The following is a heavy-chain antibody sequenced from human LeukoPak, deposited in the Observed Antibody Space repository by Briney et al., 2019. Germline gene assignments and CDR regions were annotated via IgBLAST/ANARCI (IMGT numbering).Heavy chain of an antibody. CDR3: ARLGEHGSGSYYYRYYYYMDV. CDR2: INHSGST. D-gene: IGHD3-10*01. J-gene: IGHJ6*03. CDR1: GGSISSYY. Sequence: PSQTLSLTCTVSGGSISSYYWSWIRQPPGKGLEWIGEINHSGSTNYNPSLKSRVTISVDTSKNQFSLKLSSVTAADTAVYYCARLGEHGSGSYYYRYYYYMDVWGKGTTVTISS. V-gene: IGHV4-34*01.